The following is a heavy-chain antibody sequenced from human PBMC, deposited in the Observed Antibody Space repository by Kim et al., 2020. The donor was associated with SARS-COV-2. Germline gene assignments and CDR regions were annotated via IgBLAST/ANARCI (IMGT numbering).Heavy chain of an antibody. J-gene: IGHJ4*02. Sequence: ALKFQGRVTLTRNTSISTAYMELSSLRSADTAVYYCARSRGMHSDTSGFNHWGQGTLVTVSS. D-gene: IGHD3-22*01. V-gene: IGHV1-8*01. CDR3: ARSRGMHSDTSGFNH.